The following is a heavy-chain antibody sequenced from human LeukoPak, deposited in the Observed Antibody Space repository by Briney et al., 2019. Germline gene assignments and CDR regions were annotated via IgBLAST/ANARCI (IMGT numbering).Heavy chain of an antibody. J-gene: IGHJ5*02. CDR2: INPNVGAA. CDR1: GYTFTGYY. V-gene: IGHV1-2*06. Sequence: ASVKVSCKASGYTFTGYYMHWVRQAPGQGLEWMGRINPNVGAANYAQKFQGRVTMTMDTSTSTAYMELSRLRSDDTAVYYCARRPKGLLWFGELITPDTDNWFDPWGQGTLVTVSS. CDR3: ARRPKGLLWFGELITPDTDNWFDP. D-gene: IGHD3-10*01.